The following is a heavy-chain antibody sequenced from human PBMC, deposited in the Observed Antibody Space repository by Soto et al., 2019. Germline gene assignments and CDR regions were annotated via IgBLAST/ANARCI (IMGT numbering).Heavy chain of an antibody. V-gene: IGHV3-9*01. CDR3: AKAKSTGEYSYYPDMDV. CDR1: GFNFENYA. Sequence: EVLLVESGGGLVQPDRPLRLSCEASGFNFENYAMHWVRQAPGKGLEWVSAISSNSGQLDYAGSVRGRFTISRDNGQNHLYRETTSPMPDETALYFCAKAKSTGEYSYYPDMDVWDRGTTLIVSS. CDR2: ISSNSGQL. J-gene: IGHJ6*03. D-gene: IGHD2-8*02.